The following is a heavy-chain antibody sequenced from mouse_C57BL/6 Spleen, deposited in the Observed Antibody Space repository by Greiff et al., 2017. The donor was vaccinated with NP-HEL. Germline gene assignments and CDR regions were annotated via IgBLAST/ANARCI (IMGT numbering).Heavy chain of an antibody. CDR1: GYTFTDYY. V-gene: IGHV1-26*01. D-gene: IGHD1-1*01. CDR3: ARDYGSGG. Sequence: VQLQQSGPELVKPGASVKISCKASGYTFTDYYMNWVKQSHGKSLEWIGDINPNNGGTSYNQKFKGKATLTVDKSSSTAYMELRSLTSEDSAVYYCARDYGSGGWGQGTTLTVSS. CDR2: INPNNGGT. J-gene: IGHJ2*01.